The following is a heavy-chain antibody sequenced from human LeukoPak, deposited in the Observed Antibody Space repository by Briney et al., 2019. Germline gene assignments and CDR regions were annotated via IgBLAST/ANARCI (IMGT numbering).Heavy chain of an antibody. D-gene: IGHD6-19*01. CDR3: ARDAVAGTRLFDY. CDR2: ISPGGGTT. CDR1: GFAFGSEA. J-gene: IGHJ4*02. V-gene: IGHV3-23*01. Sequence: PGGSLRLSCAVSGFAFGSEAMSWVRQSPARGLEWVASISPGGGTTYYADYVKGRFTISRDNSKNSLFVQMNSLRAEDTAVYYCARDAVAGTRLFDYWGQGNLVTGSS.